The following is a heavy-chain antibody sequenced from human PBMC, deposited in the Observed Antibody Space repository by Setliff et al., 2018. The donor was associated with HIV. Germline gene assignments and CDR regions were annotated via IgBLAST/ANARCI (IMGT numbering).Heavy chain of an antibody. V-gene: IGHV1-24*01. CDR3: ATDPGYSSTWYSESFQH. CDR2: FDPEDGET. Sequence: GASVKVSCKISGYTLTELSIHWVRQAPGKGLEWMANFDPEDGETFYAQKFQGRLTMTEDTSTDTAYMELSGLRSDDTAMYYCATDPGYSSTWYSESFQHWGQGTVVTVS. J-gene: IGHJ1*01. CDR1: GYTLTELS. D-gene: IGHD6-13*01.